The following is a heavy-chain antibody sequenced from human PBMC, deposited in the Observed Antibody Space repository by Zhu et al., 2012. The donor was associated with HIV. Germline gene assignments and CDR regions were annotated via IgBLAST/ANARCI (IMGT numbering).Heavy chain of an antibody. V-gene: IGHV4-34*01. D-gene: IGHD3-10*01. CDR3: AGPYYYDSDSYRYYYGMDV. CDR2: ISHSGNT. CDR1: GASFSGYY. J-gene: IGHJ6*02. Sequence: QVQLEQWSAGLLKPSETLSLTCAVYGASFSGYYWGWIRQPPGKGLEWIGEISHSGNTNYNPSPKSRVTISVDTSKRQFSLRLSSVTVADTAVYYCAGPYYYDSDSYRYYYGMDVWGQGTTVTVSS.